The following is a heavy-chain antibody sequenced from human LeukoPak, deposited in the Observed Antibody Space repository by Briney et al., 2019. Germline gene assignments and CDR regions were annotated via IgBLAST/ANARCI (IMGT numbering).Heavy chain of an antibody. J-gene: IGHJ4*02. CDR3: ARALRGELATFDY. V-gene: IGHV1-69*04. D-gene: IGHD1-26*01. CDR2: IIPILGIA. CDR1: GGTFSSYA. Sequence: SVKVSCKASGGTFSSYAISWVRQAPGQGLEWMGRIIPILGIANYAQKFQGRVTITADKSTSTAYMELSSLRSEDTAVHYCARALRGELATFDYWGQGTLVTVSS.